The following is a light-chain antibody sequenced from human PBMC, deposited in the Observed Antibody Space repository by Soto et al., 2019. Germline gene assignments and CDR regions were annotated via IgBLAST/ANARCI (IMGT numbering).Light chain of an antibody. V-gene: IGLV2-14*01. CDR1: NSDVGRYNY. J-gene: IGLJ1*01. Sequence: QSALTQPASVSESPGQSITISCTGTNSDVGRYNYVSWYQQYPGKAPKLMISEVTSRPSGVSNRFSGSKSGNTASLTISALQVEDEADYYCSSYTGSSSLYVFGTGTKLTVL. CDR3: SSYTGSSSLYV. CDR2: EVT.